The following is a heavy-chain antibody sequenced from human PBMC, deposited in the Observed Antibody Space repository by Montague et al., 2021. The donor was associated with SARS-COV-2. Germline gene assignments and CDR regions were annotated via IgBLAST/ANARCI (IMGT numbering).Heavy chain of an antibody. CDR2: INRDVSYT. Sequence: SLRLSCAASGFDFSNYWMNWVRQAPGEGLVWVSHINRDVSYTNHXESXQVRLTISRDNAKNTLHLQMNSLRVEDTAVYFCARRGHNSGYDLFDFDYWGQGTLVTVSS. CDR3: ARRGHNSGYDLFDFDY. J-gene: IGHJ4*02. CDR1: GFDFSNYW. D-gene: IGHD5-12*01. V-gene: IGHV3-74*01.